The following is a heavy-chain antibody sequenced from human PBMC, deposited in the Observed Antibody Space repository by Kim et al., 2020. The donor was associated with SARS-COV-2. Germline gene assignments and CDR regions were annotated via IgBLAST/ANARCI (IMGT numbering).Heavy chain of an antibody. V-gene: IGHV4-61*05. D-gene: IGHD6-19*01. Sequence: GTSYHPSLGSRVTISEDKSKRQFSLKRTSVTAADTAMYYCAAEADHFYFDYWGRGALVTVSS. J-gene: IGHJ4*02. CDR2: GT. CDR3: AAEADHFYFDY.